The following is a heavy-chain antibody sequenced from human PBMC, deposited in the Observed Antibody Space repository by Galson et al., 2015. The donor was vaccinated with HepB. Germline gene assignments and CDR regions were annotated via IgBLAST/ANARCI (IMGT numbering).Heavy chain of an antibody. J-gene: IGHJ4*02. CDR3: ARDPYSYYYDSSGYLDY. V-gene: IGHV3-30*04. CDR2: ISYDGSNK. Sequence: SLRLSCAASGFTFSSYAMHWVRQAPGKGLEWVAVISYDGSNKYYADSVKGRFTISRDNSKNTLYLQMNSLRAEDTAVYYCARDPYSYYYDSSGYLDYWGQGTLVTVSS. CDR1: GFTFSSYA. D-gene: IGHD3-22*01.